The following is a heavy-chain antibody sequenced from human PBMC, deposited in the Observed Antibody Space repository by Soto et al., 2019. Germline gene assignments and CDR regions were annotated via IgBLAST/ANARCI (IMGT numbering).Heavy chain of an antibody. Sequence: PGGSLRLSCSASGFTFSSYAMHWVRQAPGKGLEYVSAISSNGGSTYYADSVKGRFTISRDNSKNTLYLQMSSLRAEDTAVYYCVKGFLCRSGGSCYEPYYYYYGMDVWGQGTTVTVSS. CDR1: GFTFSSYA. V-gene: IGHV3-64D*06. J-gene: IGHJ6*02. CDR3: VKGFLCRSGGSCYEPYYYYYGMDV. D-gene: IGHD2-15*01. CDR2: ISSNGGST.